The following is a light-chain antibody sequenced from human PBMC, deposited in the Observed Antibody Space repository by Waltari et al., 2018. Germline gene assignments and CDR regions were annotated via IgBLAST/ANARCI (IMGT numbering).Light chain of an antibody. V-gene: IGKV3-20*01. J-gene: IGKJ1*01. Sequence: SCRASQSVGRTLAWYQQRPGQAPRLFIYGASSRAADIPDRFAGSGSGTDFSLTINRLEPEDFAVYYCQHYLRLPVSFGQGTKVEIK. CDR1: QSVGRT. CDR3: QHYLRLPVS. CDR2: GAS.